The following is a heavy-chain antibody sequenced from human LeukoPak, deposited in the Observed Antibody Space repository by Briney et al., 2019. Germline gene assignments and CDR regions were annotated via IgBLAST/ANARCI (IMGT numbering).Heavy chain of an antibody. D-gene: IGHD1-20*01. J-gene: IGHJ3*01. V-gene: IGHV3-72*01. CDR1: GFTFSDHF. Sequence: GGSLRLSCAASGFTFSDHFMDWVRQAPGKGLEWVGRIRKKPNSYTTEYAASVKGRFTISRDDSKNSLYLQMNSLEAEDTGVYYCARVSAITGATDALDFWGQGAMVTVSP. CDR3: ARVSAITGATDALDF. CDR2: IRKKPNSYTT.